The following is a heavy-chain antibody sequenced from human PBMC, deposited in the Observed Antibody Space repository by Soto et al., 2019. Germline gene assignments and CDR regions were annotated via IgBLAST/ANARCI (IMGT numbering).Heavy chain of an antibody. J-gene: IGHJ4*02. D-gene: IGHD3-22*01. CDR2: ISYDGSNK. Sequence: VQLVESGGGVVQPGRSLRLSCAASGFTFSSYAMHWVRQAPGKGLEWVAVISYDGSNKYYADSVKGRFTISRDNSKNTLYLQMNSLRAEDTAVYYCARDRAHYYDSSGYAIDYWGQGTLVTVSS. V-gene: IGHV3-30-3*01. CDR1: GFTFSSYA. CDR3: ARDRAHYYDSSGYAIDY.